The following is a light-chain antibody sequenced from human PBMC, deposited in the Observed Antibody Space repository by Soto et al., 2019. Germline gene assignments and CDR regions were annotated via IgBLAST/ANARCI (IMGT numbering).Light chain of an antibody. J-gene: IGKJ2*01. CDR3: QQYNTYPT. CDR1: QSISSW. Sequence: DIRMTQSPSTLSASVGDRVTITCRASQSISSWLAWYQQKAGKAPKVLIYDASRLKSGVPSRFSGSGSGTEFTLTISSLQPDDFASYYCQQYNTYPTFGPGTKLEIK. CDR2: DAS. V-gene: IGKV1-5*01.